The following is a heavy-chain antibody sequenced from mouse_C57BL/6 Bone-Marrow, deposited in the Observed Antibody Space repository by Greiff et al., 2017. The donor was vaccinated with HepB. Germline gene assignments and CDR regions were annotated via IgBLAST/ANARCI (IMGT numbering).Heavy chain of an antibody. J-gene: IGHJ3*01. V-gene: IGHV1-26*01. CDR2: INPNNGGT. Sequence: EVQLQQSGPELVKPGASVKISCKASGYTFTDYYMNWVKQSHGKSLEWIGDINPNNGGTSYNQKFKGKATLTVDKSSSTAYMELRSLTSEDSAVYYWAKLGRGFAYWGQGTLVTVSA. D-gene: IGHD4-1*01. CDR3: AKLGRGFAY. CDR1: GYTFTDYY.